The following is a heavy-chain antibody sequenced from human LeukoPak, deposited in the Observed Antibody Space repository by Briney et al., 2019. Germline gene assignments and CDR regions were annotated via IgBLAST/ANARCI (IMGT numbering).Heavy chain of an antibody. D-gene: IGHD5-18*01. V-gene: IGHV4-34*01. J-gene: IGHJ4*02. CDR1: GGSFSGYY. Sequence: SETLSLTCAVYGGSFSGYYWSWIRQPPGKGLEWIGEINHSGSTNYNPSLKSRVTISVDTSKNQFSLRLSSVTAADTAVYYCATSTTMVGRIDYWGQGTLVTVSS. CDR2: INHSGST. CDR3: ATSTTMVGRIDY.